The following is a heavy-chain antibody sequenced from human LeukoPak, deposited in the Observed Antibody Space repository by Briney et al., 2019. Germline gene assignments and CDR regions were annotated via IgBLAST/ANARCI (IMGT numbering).Heavy chain of an antibody. CDR1: GGTFSNNA. D-gene: IGHD1-7*01. J-gene: IGHJ6*02. V-gene: IGHV1-69*13. CDR3: ARPYNWNYDYYYYGMDV. CDR2: IIPIFGTA. Sequence: SVTVSCKASGGTFSNNAINWVRQAPGQGLEWMGGIIPIFGTANYAQKFQGRVTITADESTSTAYMELSSLRSEDTAVYYCARPYNWNYDYYYYGMDVWGQGTTVTVSS.